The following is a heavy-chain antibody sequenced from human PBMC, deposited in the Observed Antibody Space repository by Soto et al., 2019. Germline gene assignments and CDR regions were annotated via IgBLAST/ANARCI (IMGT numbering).Heavy chain of an antibody. D-gene: IGHD6-19*01. V-gene: IGHV1-18*01. J-gene: IGHJ6*01. Sequence: QVQLVQSGDEVRKPGSSVKVSCKASGYIFVNYGIAWVRQAPGQGLEWMGWISPYSGNTHYASKVQGRLTMTTDTSTGPGFKGLGSLTTGHKGGEFCGVGGKFLTPPPPGRRGQGTTVTVSS. CDR1: GYIFVNYG. CDR2: ISPYSGNT. CDR3: GVGGKFLTPPPPGR.